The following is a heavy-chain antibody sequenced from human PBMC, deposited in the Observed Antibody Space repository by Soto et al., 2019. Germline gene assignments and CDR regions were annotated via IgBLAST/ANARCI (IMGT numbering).Heavy chain of an antibody. CDR1: GFTFSGFW. Sequence: PGGSLRLSCAASGFTFSGFWMSWVRQAPGKGLEWVSAISGSGGSTYYVDSVKGRFTISRDNSKNTLYLQMNSLRAEGTAVCYCAKEIKTNCGGDCYPRALFDYWGQGTLVTVSS. CDR2: ISGSGGST. V-gene: IGHV3-23*01. J-gene: IGHJ4*02. D-gene: IGHD2-21*02. CDR3: AKEIKTNCGGDCYPRALFDY.